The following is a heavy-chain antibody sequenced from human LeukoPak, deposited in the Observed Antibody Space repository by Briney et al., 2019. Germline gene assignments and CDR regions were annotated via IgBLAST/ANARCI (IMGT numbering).Heavy chain of an antibody. CDR3: TRDQYHFDRDYFNYYMDV. V-gene: IGHV4-59*01. J-gene: IGHJ6*03. CDR2: VYYTGST. Sequence: SQTLSLTCTVSGGSISSFHWSWIRQPPGKGLEWIGYVYYTGSTNYNPSLKSRVTISVDTSQNQFSLKMNSVTAADMAVYYCTRDQYHFDRDYFNYYMDVWGKGTTVTVSS. CDR1: GGSISSFH. D-gene: IGHD3-22*01.